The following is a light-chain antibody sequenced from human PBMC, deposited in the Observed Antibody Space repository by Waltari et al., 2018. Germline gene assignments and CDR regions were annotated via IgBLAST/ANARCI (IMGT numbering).Light chain of an antibody. Sequence: DIQMTQSPSSLSASVGDRVIITCRASQAISIYLNWYQQKPGKAPNLLIYGASTLQRGIPSRFSGSGSGTHFTLTISSLQPEDFATYYCQHSYTTPLTFGGGTKVEI. CDR2: GAS. J-gene: IGKJ4*01. CDR3: QHSYTTPLT. V-gene: IGKV1-39*01. CDR1: QAISIY.